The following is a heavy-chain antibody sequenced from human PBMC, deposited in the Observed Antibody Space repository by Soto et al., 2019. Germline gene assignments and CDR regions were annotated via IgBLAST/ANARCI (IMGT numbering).Heavy chain of an antibody. Sequence: QVQLVQSGAEVKKPGASVKVSCKASGYTFTSYGISWVRQAPGQGLEWMGWISAYNGNTNYAQKLEGRVTMTTDTSTSTDYMELRSLRSDDTAVYCCARVYLRLWVEGGFDYWGQGSLVTVS. CDR1: GYTFTSYG. J-gene: IGHJ4*02. D-gene: IGHD5-18*01. V-gene: IGHV1-18*01. CDR2: ISAYNGNT. CDR3: ARVYLRLWVEGGFDY.